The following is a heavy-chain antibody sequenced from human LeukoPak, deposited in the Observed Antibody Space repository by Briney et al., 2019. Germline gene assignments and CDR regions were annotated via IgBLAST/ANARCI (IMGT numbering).Heavy chain of an antibody. J-gene: IGHJ6*03. CDR2: IYYSGST. CDR1: GGSISSYY. Sequence: SQTLSLTCTVSGGSISSYYWSWIRQPPGKGLEWIGYIYYSGSTNYNPSLKSRVTISVDTSKNQFSLKLSSVTAADTAVYYCARVHSSSWPHYYYYYMDVWGKGTTVTVSS. D-gene: IGHD6-13*01. V-gene: IGHV4-59*08. CDR3: ARVHSSSWPHYYYYYMDV.